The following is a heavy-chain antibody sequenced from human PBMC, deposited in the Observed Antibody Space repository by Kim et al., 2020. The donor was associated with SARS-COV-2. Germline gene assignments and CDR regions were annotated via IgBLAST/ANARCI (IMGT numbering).Heavy chain of an antibody. Sequence: FQGRVTMTRDTSTSTVYMELSSLRSEDTAVYYCARRSVSSSRVLLSWFDPWGQGTLVTVSS. J-gene: IGHJ5*02. D-gene: IGHD6-6*01. CDR3: ARRSVSSSRVLLSWFDP. V-gene: IGHV1-46*01.